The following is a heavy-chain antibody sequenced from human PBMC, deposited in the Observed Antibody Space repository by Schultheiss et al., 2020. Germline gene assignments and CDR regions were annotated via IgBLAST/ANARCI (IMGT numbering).Heavy chain of an antibody. D-gene: IGHD6-6*01. V-gene: IGHV3-53*01. CDR1: GFTFSDYY. CDR3: ARERPMDV. Sequence: GGSLRLSCAASGFTFSDYYMSWIRQAPGKGLEWVSVIYSGGSTYYADSVKGRFTISRDNSKNTLYLQMNSLRAEDTAVYYCARERPMDVWGQGTTVTVSS. J-gene: IGHJ6*02. CDR2: IYSGGST.